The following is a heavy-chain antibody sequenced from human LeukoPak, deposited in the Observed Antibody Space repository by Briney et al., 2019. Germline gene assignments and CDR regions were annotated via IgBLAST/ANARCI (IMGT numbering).Heavy chain of an antibody. CDR1: GYAFTDYY. Sequence: ASVKVSCKASGYAFTDYYMHWVRRAPGQGLEWMGWINPNSGDTNHAQNFQGRVTLTRDTSISTAYMELSSLRSDDSAVYYCAGEYCTGGSCRQGFDYWGQGTLVTVSS. V-gene: IGHV1-2*02. D-gene: IGHD2-15*01. CDR2: INPNSGDT. J-gene: IGHJ4*02. CDR3: AGEYCTGGSCRQGFDY.